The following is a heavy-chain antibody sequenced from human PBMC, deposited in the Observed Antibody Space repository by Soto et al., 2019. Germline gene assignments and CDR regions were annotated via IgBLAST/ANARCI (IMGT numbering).Heavy chain of an antibody. CDR1: GGSISSSSYY. D-gene: IGHD6-19*01. J-gene: IGHJ4*01. CDR3: ARHDGFSSGWIFDY. CDR2: IFYYVIT. Sequence: SETLSLTCTVSGGSISSSSYYWGWIRQPPGMSLDWFGTIFYYVITYYNPSLKSRVTISVDTSNNQLSLKLRSVTAADTAVYYCARHDGFSSGWIFDYWGHGTLVTVSS. V-gene: IGHV4-39*01.